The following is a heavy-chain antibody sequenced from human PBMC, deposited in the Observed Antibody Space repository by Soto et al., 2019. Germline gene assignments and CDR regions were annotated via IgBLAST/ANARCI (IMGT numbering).Heavy chain of an antibody. CDR2: IYYSGST. V-gene: IGHV4-31*03. J-gene: IGHJ5*02. CDR3: ARAQFNDFWSGSLLIPGWIDP. Sequence: ASETLSLTCTVSGGSISSGGYYWSWIRQHPGKGLEWIGYIYYSGSTYYNPSLKSRVTISVDTSKNQFSLKLSSVTAADTAVYYCARAQFNDFWSGSLLIPGWIDPWGQGTLVTVSS. D-gene: IGHD3-3*01. CDR1: GGSISSGGYY.